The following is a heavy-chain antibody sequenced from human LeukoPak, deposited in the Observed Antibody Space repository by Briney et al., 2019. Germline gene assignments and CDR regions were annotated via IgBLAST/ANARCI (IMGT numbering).Heavy chain of an antibody. D-gene: IGHD6-13*01. CDR1: GYTFTSYG. V-gene: IGHV1-18*01. CDR2: VSAYNGNT. CDR3: ARVYSSSWYLSYFDY. Sequence: SVKVSCKASGYTFTSYGISWVRQAPGQGLEWMGWVSAYNGNTNYPQKLQGRVTMTTDTSTSTAYMELRSLRSDDTAVYYCARVYSSSWYLSYFDYWGQGTLVTVSS. J-gene: IGHJ4*02.